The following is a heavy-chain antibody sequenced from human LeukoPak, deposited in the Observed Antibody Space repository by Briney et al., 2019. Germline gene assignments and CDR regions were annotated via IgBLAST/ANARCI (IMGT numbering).Heavy chain of an antibody. CDR2: ISSSSSYI. J-gene: IGHJ6*04. V-gene: IGHV3-21*01. Sequence: PGGSLRLSCAASGFTFSSYSMNWVRQAPGKGLEWVSSISSSSSYIYYAGSVKGRFTISRHNAKNSLYLEMNSLRAEDTAVYYCAELGITMIGGVWGKGTTVTISS. CDR3: AELGITMIGGV. D-gene: IGHD3-10*02. CDR1: GFTFSSYS.